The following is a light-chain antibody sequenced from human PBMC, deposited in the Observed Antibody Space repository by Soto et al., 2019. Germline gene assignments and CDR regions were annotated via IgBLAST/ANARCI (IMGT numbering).Light chain of an antibody. CDR3: QHYGSSSKT. Sequence: EIVVTQFPVTLSLSPWEIATLSCRASQKINRYLAWYQQKPGQAPRLIIYGASNRATGMPDRVSGSGSGTDFTLTISRLEPEDFAVYYCQHYGSSSKTFGQGTKVDIK. V-gene: IGKV3-20*01. J-gene: IGKJ1*01. CDR1: QKINRY. CDR2: GAS.